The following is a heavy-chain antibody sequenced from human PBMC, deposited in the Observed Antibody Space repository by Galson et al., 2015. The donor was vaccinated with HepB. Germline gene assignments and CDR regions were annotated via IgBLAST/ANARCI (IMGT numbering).Heavy chain of an antibody. CDR1: GYTFTSYD. J-gene: IGHJ4*02. D-gene: IGHD3-3*01. Sequence: SVKVSCKASGYTFTSYDINWVRQATGQGLEWMGWMNPNSGNTGYAQKFQGRVTMTRNTSISTAYMELSSLRSEDTAVYYCARGRYDNYYDFWSGYYSTVTTRYYFDYWGQGTLVTVSS. CDR3: ARGRYDNYYDFWSGYYSTVTTRYYFDY. V-gene: IGHV1-8*01. CDR2: MNPNSGNT.